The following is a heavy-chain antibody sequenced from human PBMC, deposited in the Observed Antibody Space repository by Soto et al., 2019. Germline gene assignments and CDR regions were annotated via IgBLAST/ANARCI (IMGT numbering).Heavy chain of an antibody. CDR3: GRGPSPRAPAGGTPYYYAMDV. Sequence: ASVKVSCKASGYDFTAYDINWVRQASGQGLEWMGWMNPINGATGSARRFQGRVSMTRNTATGTAYLELTSLRSDDSAVYYCGRGPSPRAPAGGTPYYYAMDVWGQGTAVTVSS. CDR2: MNPINGAT. V-gene: IGHV1-8*02. D-gene: IGHD6-13*01. CDR1: GYDFTAYD. J-gene: IGHJ6*02.